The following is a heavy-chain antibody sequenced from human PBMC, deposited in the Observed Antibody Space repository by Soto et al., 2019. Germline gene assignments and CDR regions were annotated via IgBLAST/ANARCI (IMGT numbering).Heavy chain of an antibody. CDR3: ARFLIRGTWFDP. D-gene: IGHD3-10*01. Sequence: ASVKVSCKASGYTFTGYYMHWVRQAPGQGLEWMGWINPNSGGTNYAQKFQGRVTMTRDTSISTAYMELSRLRSDDTAVYYCARFLIRGTWFDPWGQGTLVTVPS. J-gene: IGHJ5*02. CDR1: GYTFTGYY. CDR2: INPNSGGT. V-gene: IGHV1-2*02.